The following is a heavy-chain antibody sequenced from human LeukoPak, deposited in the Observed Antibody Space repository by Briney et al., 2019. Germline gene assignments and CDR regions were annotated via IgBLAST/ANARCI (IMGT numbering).Heavy chain of an antibody. Sequence: SETLSLTCTVSGGSISSSSYYWGWIRQPPGKGLEWIGSIYYSGSTYYNPSLKSRVTISVDTSKNQFSLKLSSVTAADTAVYYCARTTVTVWYFDLWGRGTLVTVSS. V-gene: IGHV4-39*01. CDR2: IYYSGST. CDR1: GGSISSSSYY. D-gene: IGHD4-17*01. CDR3: ARTTVTVWYFDL. J-gene: IGHJ2*01.